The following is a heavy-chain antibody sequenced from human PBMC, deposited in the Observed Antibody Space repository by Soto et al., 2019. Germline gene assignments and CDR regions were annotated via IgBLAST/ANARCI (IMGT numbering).Heavy chain of an antibody. Sequence: ASVRVSCKVSGYTLTELSMHWVRQAPGKGLEWMGGFDPEDGETIYAQKFQGRVTMTEDTSTDTAYMELSSLRSEDTAVYYCATVRYCSSTSCLFDAFDIWGQGPMVTVS. V-gene: IGHV1-24*01. D-gene: IGHD2-2*01. CDR3: ATVRYCSSTSCLFDAFDI. J-gene: IGHJ3*02. CDR2: FDPEDGET. CDR1: GYTLTELS.